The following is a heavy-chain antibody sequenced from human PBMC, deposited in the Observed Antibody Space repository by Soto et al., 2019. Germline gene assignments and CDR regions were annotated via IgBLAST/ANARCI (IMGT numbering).Heavy chain of an antibody. CDR1: GFTFRSYY. CDR2: IKQDGSEK. Sequence: EVQLVESGGGLVQPGGSLRLSCAASGFTFRSYYMSWVRQPPGKGLEWVANIKQDGSEKYYVDSVRGRFTISRDNAKNSLYLQMNSLRAEDTAVYYCARDGYSGGFDIWGQGTMVTVSS. J-gene: IGHJ3*02. CDR3: ARDGYSGGFDI. V-gene: IGHV3-7*01. D-gene: IGHD3-10*01.